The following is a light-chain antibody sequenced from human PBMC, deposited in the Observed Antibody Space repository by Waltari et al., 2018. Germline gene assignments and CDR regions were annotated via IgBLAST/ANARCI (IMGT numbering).Light chain of an antibody. V-gene: IGKV3-20*01. CDR3: QNHERLPAT. Sequence: LTQSPGTLPLSPGERAPLPCRASQNLGTYLVWYQQKPGQPPRLLMYAASRRATGVPDRFSCSGSGTDFSLTISRLEPEDFAVYYCQNHERLPATFGQGTRVEIK. J-gene: IGKJ1*01. CDR1: QNLGTY. CDR2: AAS.